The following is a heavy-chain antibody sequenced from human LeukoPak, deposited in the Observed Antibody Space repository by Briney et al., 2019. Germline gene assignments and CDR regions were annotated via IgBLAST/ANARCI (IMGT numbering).Heavy chain of an antibody. D-gene: IGHD3-22*01. V-gene: IGHV4-34*01. J-gene: IGHJ3*02. CDR3: ARENNNYYDSSGSFDI. CDR2: INHSGST. Sequence: KPSETLSLTCAVYGGSFSGYYWSWIRQPPGKGLEWIGEINHSGSTNYNPSLKSRVTISVDTSKNQFSLKLSSVTAADTAVYYCARENNNYYDSSGSFDIWGQGTMVTVSS. CDR1: GGSFSGYY.